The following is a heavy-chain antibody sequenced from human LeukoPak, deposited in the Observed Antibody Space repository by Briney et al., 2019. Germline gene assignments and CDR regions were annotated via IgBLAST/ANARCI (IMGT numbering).Heavy chain of an antibody. D-gene: IGHD2-21*01. CDR1: GFTYSSCA. V-gene: IGHV3-23*01. CDR3: ARGQHIVVVAYDAFDI. CDR2: VRGSGGGT. Sequence: GGSLRLSCAASGFTYSSCAMSWVRQAPGKGLEWVSTVRGSGGGTYYADSVKGRFTISRDNVENSLYLQMNSLRAEDTAVYYCARGQHIVVVAYDAFDIWGQGTMVTVSS. J-gene: IGHJ3*02.